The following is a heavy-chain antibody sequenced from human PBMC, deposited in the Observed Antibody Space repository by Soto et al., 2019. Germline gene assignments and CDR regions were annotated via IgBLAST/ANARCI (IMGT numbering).Heavy chain of an antibody. CDR2: ITGDGKSK. D-gene: IGHD2-21*02. Sequence: HPGGSLRLSCAASGFNFTNHWMHWVRQAPGKGLVWVSRITGDGKSKAYAESVKGRFAISRDNAKNTVYLQMNGLTVEDTAVYYCARESGDWPLNWFDPWGHGTLVTVSS. CDR1: GFNFTNHW. V-gene: IGHV3-74*01. J-gene: IGHJ5*02. CDR3: ARESGDWPLNWFDP.